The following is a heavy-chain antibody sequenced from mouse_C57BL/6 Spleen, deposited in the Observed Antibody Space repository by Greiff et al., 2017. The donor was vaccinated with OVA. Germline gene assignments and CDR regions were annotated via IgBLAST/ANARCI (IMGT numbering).Heavy chain of an antibody. CDR2: IDPEDGET. V-gene: IGHV14-2*01. Sequence: VQLQQSGAELVKPGASVKLSCTASGFNIKDYYMHWVKQRTEQGLEWIGRIDPEDGETKYAPKFQGKATITADTSSNTAYLQLSSLTSEDTDVYYCAREDGVLAYWGQGTLVTVSA. CDR3: AREDGVLAY. CDR1: GFNIKDYY. J-gene: IGHJ3*01.